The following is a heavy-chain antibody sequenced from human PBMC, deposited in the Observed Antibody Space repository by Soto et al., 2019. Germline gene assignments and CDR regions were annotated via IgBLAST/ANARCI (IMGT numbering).Heavy chain of an antibody. J-gene: IGHJ4*01. V-gene: IGHV3-43*01. D-gene: IGHD3-10*01. CDR3: AKADGSGRYYFDY. Sequence: GGSLRLSCAASGFTFDDYTMHWVRQAPGKGLEWVSLISWDGGSTYYADSVKGRFTSSRDNSKISLYLQMNSLRTEDTVLYYCAKADGSGRYYFDYWGHGTLVTVSS. CDR1: GFTFDDYT. CDR2: ISWDGGST.